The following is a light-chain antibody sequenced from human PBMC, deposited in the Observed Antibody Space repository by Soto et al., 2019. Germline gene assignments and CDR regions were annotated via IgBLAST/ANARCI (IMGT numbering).Light chain of an antibody. CDR1: QSITTY. V-gene: IGKV1-39*01. Sequence: DIQMTQSPSSLSASVGDRVTITCRASQSITTYLSWYRQKPGKAPKLLIYAASSLQSGVPSRSSGSGSETEFTLSISSLQPEDFATYFCQQIYSAPLTFGGGTKVDIK. CDR2: AAS. J-gene: IGKJ4*01. CDR3: QQIYSAPLT.